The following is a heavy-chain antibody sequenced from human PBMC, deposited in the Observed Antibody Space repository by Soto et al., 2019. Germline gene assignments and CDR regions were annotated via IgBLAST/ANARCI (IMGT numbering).Heavy chain of an antibody. J-gene: IGHJ6*02. V-gene: IGHV3-48*01. CDR2: ISSSSSTI. Sequence: EVQLVESGGGLVQRGGSLRLSCAASGLTFSSYSMNWVRQAPGKGLEWVSYISSSSSTIYYAGSVKGRFTISRVSAKDSLYLPMTTMRAAATAGSYFASGEEIRLINYGMHVWAHGATVTVSS. CDR3: ASGEEIRLINYGMHV. CDR1: GLTFSSYS.